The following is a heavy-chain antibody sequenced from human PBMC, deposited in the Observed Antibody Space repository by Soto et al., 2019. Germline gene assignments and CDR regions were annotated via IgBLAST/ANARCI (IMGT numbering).Heavy chain of an antibody. Sequence: ATLWVSWTVSGGAVSSGGKYWSWIRQPPGKGLEWIGYIYYSGSTNYNPSLKSRVTISVDTSKNQFSLKLSSVTAADTAVYYCARLVKVRSQSSYYYFDYWGQGTLVTVSS. CDR1: GGAVSSGGKY. J-gene: IGHJ4*02. CDR3: ARLVKVRSQSSYYYFDY. CDR2: IYYSGST. V-gene: IGHV4-61*08. D-gene: IGHD3-10*01.